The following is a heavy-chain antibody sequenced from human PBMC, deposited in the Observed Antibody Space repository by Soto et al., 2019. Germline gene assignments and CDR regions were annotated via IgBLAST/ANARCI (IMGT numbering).Heavy chain of an antibody. V-gene: IGHV3-33*05. CDR2: ISFDGSSK. D-gene: IGHD3-10*01. CDR1: GFTFSSYP. CDR3: ARDGQLVWFGGCFGGGLDV. Sequence: GGSLRLSCAPSGFTFSSYPMHWVRQSPGKGLEWVALISFDGSSKDYADTVKGRFTISRDNSKDTLFLQMNSLRVDDTAVYYCARDGQLVWFGGCFGGGLDVWGQGTTVTVSS. J-gene: IGHJ6*02.